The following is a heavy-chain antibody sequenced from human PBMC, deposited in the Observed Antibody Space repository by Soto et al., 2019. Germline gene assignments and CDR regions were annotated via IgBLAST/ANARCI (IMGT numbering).Heavy chain of an antibody. CDR1: GFSLSTYHMG. CDR3: AHAGDYDLLTFDH. J-gene: IGHJ4*02. CDR2: IYWDDDK. Sequence: QITLKESGPTLVRPARTLTLTCDFSGFSLSTYHMGVAWIRQPPGKALEWLALIYWDDDKRYSPSLKDRLAISKGTSSNQVVLTITNVDPGDTATYFCAHAGDYDLLTFDHWGPVTLVTVSS. V-gene: IGHV2-5*02. D-gene: IGHD4-17*01.